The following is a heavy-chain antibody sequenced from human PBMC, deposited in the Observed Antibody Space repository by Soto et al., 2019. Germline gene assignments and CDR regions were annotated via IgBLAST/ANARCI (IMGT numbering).Heavy chain of an antibody. CDR1: GGTFSSYT. V-gene: IGHV1-69*08. Sequence: QVQLVQSGAEVKKPGSSVKVSCKASGGTFSSYTISWVRQAPGQGLEWMGRIIPILGIANYAQKFQGRVTITADKSTSTAYMELSSLRSEDTAVYYCARDYDILTGYYDYWGHGTLVTVSS. J-gene: IGHJ4*01. CDR2: IIPILGIA. D-gene: IGHD3-9*01. CDR3: ARDYDILTGYYDY.